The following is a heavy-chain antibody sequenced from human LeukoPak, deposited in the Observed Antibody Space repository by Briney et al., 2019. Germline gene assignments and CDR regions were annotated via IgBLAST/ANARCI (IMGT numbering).Heavy chain of an antibody. CDR1: GFTFSSYA. V-gene: IGHV3-64*01. D-gene: IGHD1-26*01. CDR2: MSSNGGTT. Sequence: PGGSLRLSCAASGFTFSSYAMHWVRQAPGKGLEYVSAMSSNGGTTDYANSVKGRFTISRDNSKNTLYLQMGSLRAEDMAVYYCARVGDVGPFDSWGQGTLVTVSS. J-gene: IGHJ4*02. CDR3: ARVGDVGPFDS.